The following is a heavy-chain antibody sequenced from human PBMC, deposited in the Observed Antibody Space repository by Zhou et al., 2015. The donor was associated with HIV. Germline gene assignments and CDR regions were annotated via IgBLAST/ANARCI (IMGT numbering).Heavy chain of an antibody. CDR1: GDTFSSYA. J-gene: IGHJ4*02. V-gene: IGHV1-2*02. D-gene: IGHD6-13*01. Sequence: QVQLVQSGAEVKKPGSSVKVSCKASGDTFSSYAISWVRQAPGLGLEWMGWINPESGVANYAQRFQGRVTMTRDTSISTAYMELSSLRSDDTAVYYCARDRSSSWNSYWGLGTLVTVSS. CDR2: INPESGVA. CDR3: ARDRSSSWNSY.